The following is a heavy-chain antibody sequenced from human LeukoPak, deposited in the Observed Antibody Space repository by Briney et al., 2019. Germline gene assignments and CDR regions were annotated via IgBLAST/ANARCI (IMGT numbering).Heavy chain of an antibody. D-gene: IGHD3-10*01. V-gene: IGHV3-30-3*01. CDR2: ISYDGSNK. J-gene: IGHJ4*02. Sequence: GRSLRLSCAASGFTFSSYAMHWVRQAPGKGLEWVAVISYDGSNKYYADSVKGRFTISRDNSKNTLYLQMNSLRAEDTAVYYCARGWFGELFPPSYFDYWGQGTLVTVSS. CDR3: ARGWFGELFPPSYFDY. CDR1: GFTFSSYA.